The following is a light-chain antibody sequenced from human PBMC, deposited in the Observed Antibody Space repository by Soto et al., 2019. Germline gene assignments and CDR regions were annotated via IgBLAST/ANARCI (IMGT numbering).Light chain of an antibody. Sequence: DIQMTQSPSSLSASVGDRVTITCQASQDISNYLNWYQQKPGKAPKLLIYDASNLETGGPSRFSGSGSGTDFTFTISSLQPEDIATYYCQQYDNLPFTFGTGTKFYIK. CDR3: QQYDNLPFT. CDR1: QDISNY. J-gene: IGKJ3*01. CDR2: DAS. V-gene: IGKV1-33*01.